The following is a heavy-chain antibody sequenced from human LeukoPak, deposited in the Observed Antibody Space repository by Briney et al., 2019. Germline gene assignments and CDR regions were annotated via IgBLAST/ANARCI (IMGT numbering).Heavy chain of an antibody. CDR3: AADKSIAAAGFDY. J-gene: IGHJ4*02. CDR2: IVVGSGNT. D-gene: IGHD6-13*01. Sequence: SVKVSCKASGFTFTSSVVQWVRQARGQRLEWIGWIVVGSGNTNYAQKFQERVTITRDMSTSTAYMELSSLRSEDTAVYYCAADKSIAAAGFDYWGQGTLVTVSS. CDR1: GFTFTSSV. V-gene: IGHV1-58*01.